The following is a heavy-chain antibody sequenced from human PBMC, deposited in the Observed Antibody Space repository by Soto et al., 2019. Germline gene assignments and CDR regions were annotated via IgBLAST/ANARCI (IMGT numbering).Heavy chain of an antibody. CDR2: ISSNGGST. J-gene: IGHJ6*03. Sequence: GGSLRLSCAASGFTFSSYAMHWVRQAPGKGLEYVSAISSNGGSTYYANSVKGRFTISRDNSKNTLYLQMGSLRAEDMAVYYCARSRGYYGSGSYARHYYYYYMDVWGKGTTVTVS. D-gene: IGHD3-10*01. CDR1: GFTFSSYA. CDR3: ARSRGYYGSGSYARHYYYYYMDV. V-gene: IGHV3-64*01.